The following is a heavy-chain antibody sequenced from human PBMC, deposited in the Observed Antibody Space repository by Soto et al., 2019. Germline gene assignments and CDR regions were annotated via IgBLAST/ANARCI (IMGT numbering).Heavy chain of an antibody. J-gene: IGHJ5*02. CDR1: GYTFTSYG. Sequence: GASVKVSCKASGYTFTSYGISWVRQAPGQGLEWMGWISAYNGNTNYAQKLQGRVTMTTDTSTSTAYMELRSLRSDDTAVYYCASLWVIKGVNGGWFDPWGQGTLVAVSS. D-gene: IGHD2-8*01. CDR3: ASLWVIKGVNGGWFDP. V-gene: IGHV1-18*01. CDR2: ISAYNGNT.